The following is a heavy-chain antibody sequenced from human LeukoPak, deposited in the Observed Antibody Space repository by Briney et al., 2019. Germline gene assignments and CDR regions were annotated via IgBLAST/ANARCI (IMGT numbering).Heavy chain of an antibody. CDR1: GFSVSDSY. CDR2: LYSGGDT. CDR3: ARVVAAAP. J-gene: IGHJ5*02. V-gene: IGHV3-66*02. D-gene: IGHD6-13*01. Sequence: GGSLRPSCAASGFSVSDSYMSWVRQAPGKGLEWVSILYSGGDTYYSASVRGRFTISRDNSKNTLYLQMNTLSAADTAVYYCARVVAAAPWGQGTLVTVSS.